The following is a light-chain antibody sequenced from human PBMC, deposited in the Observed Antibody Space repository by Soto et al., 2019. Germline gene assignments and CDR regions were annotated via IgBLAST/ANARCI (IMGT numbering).Light chain of an antibody. Sequence: EIVLTQSPGTLSLSPGEGATLSCRASESISNYFAWYQHKPGQAPRLLISDASKRSTGIPARFSGTGSGTDFTLTITNLEPEDFAVYYCQVRTNWSIAFGRGTLLEIK. V-gene: IGKV3-11*01. CDR1: ESISNY. CDR2: DAS. J-gene: IGKJ5*01. CDR3: QVRTNWSIA.